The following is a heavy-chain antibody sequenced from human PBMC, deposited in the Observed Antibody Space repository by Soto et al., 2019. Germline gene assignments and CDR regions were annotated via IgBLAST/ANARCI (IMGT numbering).Heavy chain of an antibody. D-gene: IGHD5-18*01. Sequence: GASVKVSCKASGSTFSSYTISWVRQAPGQGLEWMGRIIPILGIANYAQKFQGRVTITADKSTSTAYMELSSLRSEDTAVYYCARDFDTAIALGYWGQGTLVTVSS. CDR2: IIPILGIA. CDR1: GSTFSSYT. V-gene: IGHV1-69*02. CDR3: ARDFDTAIALGY. J-gene: IGHJ4*02.